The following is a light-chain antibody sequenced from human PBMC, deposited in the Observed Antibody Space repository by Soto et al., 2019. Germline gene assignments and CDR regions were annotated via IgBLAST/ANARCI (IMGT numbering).Light chain of an antibody. V-gene: IGKV1-6*01. CDR2: AAS. J-gene: IGKJ5*01. CDR1: QDIRSD. CDR3: QQLNSYPIT. Sequence: AIQMTQSPSSLSASVGDRVTVTCRASQDIRSDVGWYQQKPGQAPKVLMYAASRLHSGVPSMFSGRGSGTNFVLTISILQPEDFATYYCQQLNSYPITFGPGTRREIK.